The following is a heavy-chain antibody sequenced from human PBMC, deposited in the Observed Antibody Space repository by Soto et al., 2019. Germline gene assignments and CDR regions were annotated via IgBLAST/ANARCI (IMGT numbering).Heavy chain of an antibody. V-gene: IGHV1-2*04. CDR2: INPNSGGT. J-gene: IGHJ4*02. D-gene: IGHD5-12*01. CDR3: ARAKGYSGYYFDY. Sequence: PGQGLEWMGWINPNSGGTNYAQKFQGWVTMTRDTSISTAYMELSRLRSDDTAVYYCARAKGYSGYYFDYWGQGTLVTVSS.